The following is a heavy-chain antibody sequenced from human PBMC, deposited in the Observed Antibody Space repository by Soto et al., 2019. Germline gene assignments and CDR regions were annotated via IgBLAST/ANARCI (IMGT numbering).Heavy chain of an antibody. CDR2: IYYSGST. CDR3: AREGILSYYYGMDV. CDR1: GGSVSSGSYY. Sequence: QVQLQESGPGLVKPSETLSLTCTVSGGSVSSGSYYWSWIRQPPGKGLEWIGYIYYSGSTNYNPSLKSRGTISVDTSKNQFSLKLSSVTAADTAVYYCAREGILSYYYGMDVCGQGTTVTVSS. J-gene: IGHJ6*02. V-gene: IGHV4-61*01.